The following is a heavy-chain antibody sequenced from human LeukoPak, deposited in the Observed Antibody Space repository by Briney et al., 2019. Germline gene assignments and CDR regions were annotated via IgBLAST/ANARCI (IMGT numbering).Heavy chain of an antibody. Sequence: GESLKISCKGSGYSFTSYWIGWVRQMPGKGLEWMGIIYPSDSDTSYSPSFQGQVTISADKSISTAYLQWSSLKASDTAMYYCARRGYCTNGVCYLFDYWGQGTLVTVSS. CDR1: GYSFTSYW. CDR2: IYPSDSDT. V-gene: IGHV5-51*01. CDR3: ARRGYCTNGVCYLFDY. J-gene: IGHJ4*02. D-gene: IGHD2-8*01.